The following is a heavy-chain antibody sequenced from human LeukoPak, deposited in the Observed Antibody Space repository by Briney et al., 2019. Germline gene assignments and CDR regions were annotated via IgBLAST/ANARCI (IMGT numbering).Heavy chain of an antibody. CDR2: TTPIFGSA. V-gene: IGHV1-69*05. D-gene: IGHD3-22*01. CDR3: AGALFHFDSSGYDMDGYDI. J-gene: IGHJ3*02. CDR1: GGTFSNYA. Sequence: SVKVSCKASGGTFSNYALSWVRQAPGKGLEWMGGTTPIFGSAEYAQNFQGRVTVTTDESTSTAYMEMSSLRSDDTAVYYYAGALFHFDSSGYDMDGYDIWGQGTMVTVSS.